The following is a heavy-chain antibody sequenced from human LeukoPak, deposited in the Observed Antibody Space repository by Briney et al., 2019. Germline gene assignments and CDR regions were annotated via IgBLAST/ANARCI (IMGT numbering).Heavy chain of an antibody. CDR3: ARDPPKDSYYFDY. J-gene: IGHJ4*02. D-gene: IGHD4-11*01. V-gene: IGHV3-30-3*01. CDR1: GFTFSSYA. CDR2: ISYDGSNK. Sequence: PGGSLRLSCAASGFTFSSYAMHWVRRAPGKGLEWVAVISYDGSNKYYADSVKGRFTISRDNSKSTLYLQMNSLRAEDTAVYYCARDPPKDSYYFDYWGQGTLVTVSS.